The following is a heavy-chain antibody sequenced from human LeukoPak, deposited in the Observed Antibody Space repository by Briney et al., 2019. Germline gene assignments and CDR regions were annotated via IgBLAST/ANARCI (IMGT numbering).Heavy chain of an antibody. Sequence: SVKVSCKASGGTFSSYAISWVRQAPGQGLEWMGGIIPIFGTANYAQKFQGRVTITADKSTSTAYMELSSLRSEDTAVYYCARMHYYDSSGDNWFDPWGQGTLVTVSS. CDR2: IIPIFGTA. V-gene: IGHV1-69*06. J-gene: IGHJ5*02. CDR1: GGTFSSYA. CDR3: ARMHYYDSSGDNWFDP. D-gene: IGHD3-22*01.